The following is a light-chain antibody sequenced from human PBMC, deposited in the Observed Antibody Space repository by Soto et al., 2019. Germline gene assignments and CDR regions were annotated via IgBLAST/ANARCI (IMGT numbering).Light chain of an antibody. CDR3: SSYTSSSRGV. Sequence: QSALTQPASVSGSPGQSITISCTGTSSDVGGYNYVSWYQQHPGKAPKLMIYDVSNRPSGVSNRFSGSKSGNTASLTISGLQAEDEADYYCSSYTSSSRGVFGTGTKPTVL. CDR1: SSDVGGYNY. J-gene: IGLJ1*01. CDR2: DVS. V-gene: IGLV2-14*01.